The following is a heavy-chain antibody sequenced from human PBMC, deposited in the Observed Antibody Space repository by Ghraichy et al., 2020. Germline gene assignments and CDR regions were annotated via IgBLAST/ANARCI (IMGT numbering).Heavy chain of an antibody. CDR1: GFSFSDYN. V-gene: IGHV3-21*01. CDR2: ISIRSDNM. CDR3: ARVGGDFRFDL. Sequence: GGSLRLSCAGSGFSFSDYNMNWVRQAPGKGLEWLLCISIRSDNMHYVGSVKGRFTISRDNAKNSLYLQMSSLRAEDTGIYYCARVGGDFRFDLWGQGTLVTVSS. J-gene: IGHJ4*02. D-gene: IGHD3-16*01.